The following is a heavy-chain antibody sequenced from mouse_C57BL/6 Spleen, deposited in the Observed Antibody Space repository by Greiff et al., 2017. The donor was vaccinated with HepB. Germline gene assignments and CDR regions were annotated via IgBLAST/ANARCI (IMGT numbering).Heavy chain of an antibody. Sequence: QVQLQQSGPGLVQPSQSLSITCTVSGFSLTSYGVHWVRQSPGKGLEWLGVIWSGGSTDYNAAFISRLSISKDNSKSQVFFKMNSLQADDTAIDYCARKANWDRDRDYAMDYWGQGTSVTVSS. CDR2: IWSGGST. V-gene: IGHV2-2*01. CDR1: GFSLTSYG. D-gene: IGHD4-1*02. J-gene: IGHJ4*01. CDR3: ARKANWDRDRDYAMDY.